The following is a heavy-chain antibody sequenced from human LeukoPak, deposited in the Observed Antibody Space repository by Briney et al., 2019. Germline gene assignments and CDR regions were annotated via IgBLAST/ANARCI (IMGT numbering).Heavy chain of an antibody. CDR2: IYYSGST. Sequence: SETLSLTCTVSGGSISSYYWSWIRQPPGKGLEWIGYIYYSGSTNYNPSLKSRVTISVDTSKNQFSLKLSSVTAADTAVYYCAGSIAAAPWLFWFDPWGQGTLVTVSS. CDR1: GGSISSYY. CDR3: AGSIAAAPWLFWFDP. V-gene: IGHV4-59*01. D-gene: IGHD6-13*01. J-gene: IGHJ5*02.